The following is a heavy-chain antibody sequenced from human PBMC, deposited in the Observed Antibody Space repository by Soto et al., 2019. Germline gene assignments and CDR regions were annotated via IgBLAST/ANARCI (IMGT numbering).Heavy chain of an antibody. Sequence: PSETLSLTCAVYGGSFSGYYWSWIRQPPGKGLEWIGEINHSGSTNYNPSLKSRVTISVDTSKNQFSLKLSSVTAADTAVYYCARAVDTAMQKTYYFDYWGQGTLVTVSS. CDR3: ARAVDTAMQKTYYFDY. CDR2: INHSGST. D-gene: IGHD5-18*01. V-gene: IGHV4-34*01. CDR1: GGSFSGYY. J-gene: IGHJ4*02.